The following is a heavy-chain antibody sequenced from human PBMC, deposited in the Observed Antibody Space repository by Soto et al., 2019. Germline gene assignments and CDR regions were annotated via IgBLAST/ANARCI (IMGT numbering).Heavy chain of an antibody. CDR1: GYTFYSHS. CDR2: ISADNGNT. Sequence: GASVKVSCKASGYTFYSHSISWVRQAPGQGLEWMGRISADNGNTKYAQKFRGRVTMTTDTSTSTVYKELRNLRSDDKAENYCARGIQQDYNHGRNFWAQGTTVPVSS. CDR3: ARGIQQDYNHGRNF. V-gene: IGHV1-18*01. J-gene: IGHJ6*02. D-gene: IGHD1-1*01.